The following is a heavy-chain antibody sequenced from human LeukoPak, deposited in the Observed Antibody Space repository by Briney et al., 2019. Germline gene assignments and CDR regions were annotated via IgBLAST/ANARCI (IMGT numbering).Heavy chain of an antibody. V-gene: IGHV3-23*01. CDR1: GFTFSSYA. CDR2: ISGSGGST. Sequence: PGGSLRLSSAASGFTFSSYAMSWVRQAPGKGLEWVSAISGSGGSTYYADSVKGRFTISRDNSKNTLYLQMNSLRAEDTAVYYCAKERLVAVAGITAYDDYRGQGTLVTVSS. D-gene: IGHD6-19*01. J-gene: IGHJ4*02. CDR3: AKERLVAVAGITAYDDY.